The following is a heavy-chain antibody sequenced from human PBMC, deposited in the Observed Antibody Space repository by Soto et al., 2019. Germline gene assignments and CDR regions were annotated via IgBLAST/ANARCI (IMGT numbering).Heavy chain of an antibody. J-gene: IGHJ4*02. Sequence: SETLSLTCTVSGGSISSYYWSWIRQPPGKGLEWIGYIYYSGSTNYNPSLKSRVTISVDTSKNQFSLKLSSVTAADTAVYYCARHSEGLRHFDYWGQGTLVTVSS. CDR3: ARHSEGLRHFDY. D-gene: IGHD5-12*01. CDR2: IYYSGST. CDR1: GGSISSYY. V-gene: IGHV4-59*08.